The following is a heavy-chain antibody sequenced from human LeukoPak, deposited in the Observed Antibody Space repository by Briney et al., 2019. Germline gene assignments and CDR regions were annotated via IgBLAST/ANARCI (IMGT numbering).Heavy chain of an antibody. J-gene: IGHJ3*02. CDR2: IYYSGST. Sequence: SETLSLTCTVSGGSISSYYWSWIRQPPGKGLEWIGYIYYSGSTNYNPSLKSRVTISVDTSKNQSSLKLSSVTTADTAVYYWARAPLGSYCSGGSCYFGVAFDIWGQGTMVTVSS. CDR3: ARAPLGSYCSGGSCYFGVAFDI. V-gene: IGHV4-59*01. D-gene: IGHD2-15*01. CDR1: GGSISSYY.